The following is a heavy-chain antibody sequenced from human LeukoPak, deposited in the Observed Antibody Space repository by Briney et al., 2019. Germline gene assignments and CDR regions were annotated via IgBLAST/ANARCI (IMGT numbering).Heavy chain of an antibody. CDR2: INPNSGGT. D-gene: IGHD3-3*01. J-gene: IGHJ5*02. CDR3: AGLRFLEWLEFDP. Sequence: GASVKVSCKASGYTFTGYYMHWVRQAPGQGLEWMGWINPNSGGTNYAQKFQGRVTMTRDTSISTAYMELSRPRSDDTAVYYCAGLRFLEWLEFDPWGQGTLVTVSS. CDR1: GYTFTGYY. V-gene: IGHV1-2*02.